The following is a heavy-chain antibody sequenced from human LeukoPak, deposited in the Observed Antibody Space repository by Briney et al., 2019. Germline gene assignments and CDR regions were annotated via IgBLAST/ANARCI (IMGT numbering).Heavy chain of an antibody. D-gene: IGHD4-11*01. V-gene: IGHV3-15*01. J-gene: IGHJ4*02. CDR3: TKTFYSDSTFDY. CDR1: GFTFSTAW. Sequence: KPGGSLRLSCVASGFTFSTAWMAWLGQAPGKGLEWVARIKSQNAGGTADYAAPVKGRFTISRDDSKNALFLQMNSLKTEDTAVYYCTKTFYSDSTFDYWGQGTLVTVSS. CDR2: IKSQNAGGTA.